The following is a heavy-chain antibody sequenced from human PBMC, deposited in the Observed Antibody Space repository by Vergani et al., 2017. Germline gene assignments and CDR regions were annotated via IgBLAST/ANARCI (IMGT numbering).Heavy chain of an antibody. D-gene: IGHD4-17*01. Sequence: QVQILQSGGGVVQPGGSLRLSCTLSGFTLNTYGIHWVRQAPGKGLERVSFIRYDGSSEYYGDSVKGRFTISRDDSKNTLHLQMNSLRPEDTAVYYCARGMTTETTDLDGFDIWGQGTMVSVSS. V-gene: IGHV3-30*02. CDR1: GFTLNTYG. CDR3: ARGMTTETTDLDGFDI. CDR2: IRYDGSSE. J-gene: IGHJ3*02.